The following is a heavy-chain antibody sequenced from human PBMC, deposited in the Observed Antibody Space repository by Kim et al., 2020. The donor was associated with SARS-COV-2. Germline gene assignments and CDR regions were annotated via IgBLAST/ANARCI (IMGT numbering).Heavy chain of an antibody. CDR3: ARRSVRGVTATDY. D-gene: IGHD2-21*02. Sequence: SETLSLTCTVSGGSISSSSYYWGWIRQPPGKGLEWIGSIYYSGSTYYNPSLKSRVTISVDTSKNPFSLKLSSVTAADTAVYYCARRSVRGVTATDYWGQGTLVTVSS. CDR2: IYYSGST. J-gene: IGHJ4*02. CDR1: GGSISSSSYY. V-gene: IGHV4-39*01.